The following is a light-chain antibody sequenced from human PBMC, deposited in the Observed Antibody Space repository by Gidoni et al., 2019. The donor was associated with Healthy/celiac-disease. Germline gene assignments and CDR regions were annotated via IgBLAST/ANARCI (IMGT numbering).Light chain of an antibody. CDR2: WAS. CDR3: QQYYSTPWT. V-gene: IGKV4-1*01. Sequence: IVMTQSPDSLAVSLGERATINCKSSQSVLSSSNHKNYLAWYQQNPGQPPKLLIYWASTRESGVHDRCSGSGSGTDFPLTISSLQAEDVAVYYCQQYYSTPWTFGQGTKVEIK. J-gene: IGKJ1*01. CDR1: QSVLSSSNHKNY.